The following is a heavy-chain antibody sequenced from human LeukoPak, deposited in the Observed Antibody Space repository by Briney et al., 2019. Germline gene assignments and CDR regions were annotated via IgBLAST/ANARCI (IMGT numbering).Heavy chain of an antibody. Sequence: ASVKVSCKASGGTFSSYAISWVRQAPGQGLEWMGGIIAYNGNTNYAQKLQGRVTMTTDTSTSTAYMELRSLRSDDTAVYYCARDRRRYSSGRYEGYWGQGTLVTVSS. CDR2: IIAYNGNT. D-gene: IGHD6-19*01. V-gene: IGHV1-18*01. J-gene: IGHJ4*02. CDR1: GGTFSSYA. CDR3: ARDRRRYSSGRYEGY.